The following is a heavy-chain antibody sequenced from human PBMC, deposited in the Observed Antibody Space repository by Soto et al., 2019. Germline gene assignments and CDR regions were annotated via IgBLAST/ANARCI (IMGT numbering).Heavy chain of an antibody. V-gene: IGHV3-7*03. CDR2: IKQDGSEK. J-gene: IGHJ6*02. CDR1: GFTFSSYW. D-gene: IGHD2-2*01. CDR3: ARDVIVAVPTVGVKDV. Sequence: EVQLVESGGGLVQPGGSLRLPCVASGFTFSSYWMKWVRQAPGKGLEWVANIKQDGSEKYYVDSVKGRFTISRDNAKTSLYLQMNNLTTEDTAVYYCARDVIVAVPTVGVKDVWGQGTTVTVSS.